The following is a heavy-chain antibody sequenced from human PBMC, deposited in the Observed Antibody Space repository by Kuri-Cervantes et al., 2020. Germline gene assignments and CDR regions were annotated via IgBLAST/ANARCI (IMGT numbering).Heavy chain of an antibody. Sequence: GGSLRLSCAASGFTFTTYAMHWVRQAPAKGLEWVAVISYDGSNEYYADSVRGRFTISRDNSKNTLYLQMNSLRAEDTAVYYCARNSRYIGASYYYYYMDVWGKGTTVTVSS. D-gene: IGHD6-13*01. V-gene: IGHV3-30-3*01. CDR3: ARNSRYIGASYYYYYMDV. CDR2: ISYDGSNE. J-gene: IGHJ6*03. CDR1: GFTFTTYA.